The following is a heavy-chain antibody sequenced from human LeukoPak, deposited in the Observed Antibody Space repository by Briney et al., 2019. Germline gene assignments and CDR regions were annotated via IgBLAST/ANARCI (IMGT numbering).Heavy chain of an antibody. CDR3: ARPIAVARDAFDI. D-gene: IGHD6-19*01. CDR2: INAGNGNT. CDR1: GYTFTSYA. J-gene: IGHJ3*02. V-gene: IGHV1-3*01. Sequence: ASVKVSCKASGYTFTSYAMHWVRQAPGQRLEWMGWINAGNGNTKYSQKFQGRVTITRDTSASTAYMELSSLRSEDTAVYYCARPIAVARDAFDIWGQGTMVTVSS.